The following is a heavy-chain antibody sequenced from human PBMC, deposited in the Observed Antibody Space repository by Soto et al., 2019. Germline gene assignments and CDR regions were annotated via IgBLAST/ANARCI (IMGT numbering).Heavy chain of an antibody. J-gene: IGHJ4*02. V-gene: IGHV3-53*01. D-gene: IGHD2-2*01. CDR3: ARGFPAMAYYGEYYFDC. CDR1: GLTVSSNY. Sequence: LRLSCAASGLTVSSNYMTWVRQAPGKGLEWVSVFYAGGTIYYADSVKGRFTISRDSSQNTLSLQMNSLSAEDTAVYYCARGFPAMAYYGEYYFDCWGQGTLVTVSS. CDR2: FYAGGTI.